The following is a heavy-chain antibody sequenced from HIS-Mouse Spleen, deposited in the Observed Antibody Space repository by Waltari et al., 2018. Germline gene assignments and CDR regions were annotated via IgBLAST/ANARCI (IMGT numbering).Heavy chain of an antibody. Sequence: QLQLQESGPGLVKPSETLSLTCTVSGGSISSSSYYWGWIRQPPGKGLEWIGSIYYSGSTYDNPALKSRVTISVDTSKNQFSLKLSSVTAADTAVYYCARSPYYDFWSGYSDNWFDPWGQGTLVTVSS. CDR2: IYYSGST. J-gene: IGHJ5*02. V-gene: IGHV4-39*07. D-gene: IGHD3-3*01. CDR1: GGSISSSSYY. CDR3: ARSPYYDFWSGYSDNWFDP.